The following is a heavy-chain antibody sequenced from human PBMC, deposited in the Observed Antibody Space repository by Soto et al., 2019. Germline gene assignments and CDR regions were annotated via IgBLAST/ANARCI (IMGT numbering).Heavy chain of an antibody. CDR1: GFSFSYYG. Sequence: EVQLVESGGGLVQPGGSLRLSCAASGFSFSYYGMNWVRQAPGKGLEWVSYISTSCSNIYYADSVKGRFTISRDNAKNSLSLQMNSLRAADTAVYYCARETSTGNYYMDVWGKGTTVTVSS. D-gene: IGHD2-2*01. J-gene: IGHJ6*03. CDR2: ISTSCSNI. CDR3: ARETSTGNYYMDV. V-gene: IGHV3-48*01.